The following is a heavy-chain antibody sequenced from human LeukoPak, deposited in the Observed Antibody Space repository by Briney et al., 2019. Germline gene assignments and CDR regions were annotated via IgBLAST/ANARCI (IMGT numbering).Heavy chain of an antibody. V-gene: IGHV1-8*03. D-gene: IGHD2-21*01. CDR3: ARVCGGDCYPSDFVFDY. Sequence: ASVKVSCKASGGTFSSYAISWVRQAPGQGLEWMGWMNPNSGNIGYAQKFQGRVTITRNTSISTAYMELSSLRSEDTAVYYCARVCGGDCYPSDFVFDYWGQGTLVTVSS. CDR2: MNPNSGNI. CDR1: GGTFSSYA. J-gene: IGHJ4*02.